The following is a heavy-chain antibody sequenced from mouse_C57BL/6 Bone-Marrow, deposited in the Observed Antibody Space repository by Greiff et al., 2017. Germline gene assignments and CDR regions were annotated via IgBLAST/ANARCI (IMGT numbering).Heavy chain of an antibody. CDR2: ISSGSSTI. Sequence: EVQLVGSGGGLVKPGGSLKLSCAASGFTFSDYGMHWVRQAPEKGLEWVAYISSGSSTIYYADTVKGRFTISRDNAKNTLFLQMTSLRSEDTAMYYCARTLYGNYGYFDVWGTGTTVTVSS. D-gene: IGHD2-1*01. J-gene: IGHJ1*03. CDR1: GFTFSDYG. CDR3: ARTLYGNYGYFDV. V-gene: IGHV5-17*01.